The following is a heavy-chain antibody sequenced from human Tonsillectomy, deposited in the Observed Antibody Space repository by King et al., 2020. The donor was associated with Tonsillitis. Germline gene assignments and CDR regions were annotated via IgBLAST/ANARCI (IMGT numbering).Heavy chain of an antibody. CDR3: ATGPWELDY. V-gene: IGHV3-7*03. Sequence: VQLVESGGGLVQPGGSLRLSCTASGFSFRNFWMTWVRQAPGKGLEWVASIKEDGNEKYYVDSVQGRFIIYRDNAKNSLYVQMNNLGAEDTAVYYCATGPWELDYWGQGTLVTVSS. J-gene: IGHJ4*02. CDR1: GFSFRNFW. CDR2: IKEDGNEK. D-gene: IGHD1-26*01.